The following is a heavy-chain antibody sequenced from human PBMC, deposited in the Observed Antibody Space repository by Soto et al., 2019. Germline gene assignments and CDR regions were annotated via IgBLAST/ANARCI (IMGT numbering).Heavy chain of an antibody. CDR3: AKDAVPYNGKWDWFDT. D-gene: IGHD1-20*01. Sequence: QFLESGGDLVQPGGSLRVHCVASGFTFGDYAMSWVRQAPGKGLEWVSSVGGGGSDTYYAASVKGRFTISRDNSKSTLYLQMNNLRVEDTAVYYCAKDAVPYNGKWDWFDTWGQGTLVTVSS. CDR2: VGGGGSDT. CDR1: GFTFGDYA. V-gene: IGHV3-23*01. J-gene: IGHJ5*02.